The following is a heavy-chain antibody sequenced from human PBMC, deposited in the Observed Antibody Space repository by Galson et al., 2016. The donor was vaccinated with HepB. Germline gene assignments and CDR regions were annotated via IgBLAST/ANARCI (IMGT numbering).Heavy chain of an antibody. J-gene: IGHJ6*02. Sequence: QSGAEVKKPGESLKISCKGSGYSFTSYWIVWVRQMPGKGLEWMGIIYPGDSDTRYSPPFQGQVTISADKSISTAYLQWSSLKASDSAMYYCARLGGDCSGGSCYYYHYGMDVWGQGTTVSVSS. CDR1: GYSFTSYW. CDR2: IYPGDSDT. D-gene: IGHD2-15*01. CDR3: ARLGGDCSGGSCYYYHYGMDV. V-gene: IGHV5-51*01.